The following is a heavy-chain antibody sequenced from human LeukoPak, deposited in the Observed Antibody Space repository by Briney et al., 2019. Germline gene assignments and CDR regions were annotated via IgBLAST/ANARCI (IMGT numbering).Heavy chain of an antibody. CDR3: ARDKIVGATYFDY. J-gene: IGHJ4*02. CDR1: GFTFSSYW. V-gene: IGHV3-7*01. Sequence: GGSLRLSCAASGFTFSSYWMSWARQAPGKGLEWVANIKQGGSEKYYVDSVKGRFTISRDNAKNSLYLQMNSLRAEDTAVYYCARDKIVGATYFDYWGQGTLVTVSS. CDR2: IKQGGSEK. D-gene: IGHD1-26*01.